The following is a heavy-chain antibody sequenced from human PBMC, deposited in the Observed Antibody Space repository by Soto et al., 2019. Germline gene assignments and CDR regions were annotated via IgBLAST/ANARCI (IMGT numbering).Heavy chain of an antibody. CDR2: INHSGST. CDR3: ARTTYYYGSGSYYPLNWFDP. Sequence: QVQLQQWGAGLLKPSETLSLTCAVYGGSFSGYYWSWIRQPPGKGLEWIGEINHSGSTNYNPSLKSRVTISVDTSKNQFSLKLSSVTAADTAVYYCARTTYYYGSGSYYPLNWFDPWGQGTLVTVSS. CDR1: GGSFSGYY. V-gene: IGHV4-34*01. D-gene: IGHD3-10*01. J-gene: IGHJ5*02.